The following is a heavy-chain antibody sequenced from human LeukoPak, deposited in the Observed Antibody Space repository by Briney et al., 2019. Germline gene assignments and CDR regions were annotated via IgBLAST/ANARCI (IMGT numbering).Heavy chain of an antibody. CDR1: GYSFTSYW. Sequence: HGESLKISCKGSGYSFTSYWIGWVRQMPGKGLEWMGIIYPGDSDTRYSPSFQGQVTISADKSISTAYLQWSSLKASDTAMYYCARATDDYGDYHPMDYWGQGTLVTVSS. J-gene: IGHJ4*02. V-gene: IGHV5-51*01. D-gene: IGHD4-17*01. CDR3: ARATDDYGDYHPMDY. CDR2: IYPGDSDT.